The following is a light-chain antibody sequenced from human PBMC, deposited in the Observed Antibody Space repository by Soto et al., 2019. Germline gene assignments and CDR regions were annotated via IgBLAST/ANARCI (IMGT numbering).Light chain of an antibody. CDR1: RSDIGAGFD. V-gene: IGLV1-40*01. J-gene: IGLJ1*01. Sequence: QSVLTQPHSVSGAPGQRVTISCTGSRSDIGAGFDVHWYQPLPGTAPNLLIYGNTNRPSGVPGRFSGSKSGTSASLVITGLQAEDEADYYCQSYENSRTGFYVFGTGTKLTVL. CDR3: QSYENSRTGFYV. CDR2: GNT.